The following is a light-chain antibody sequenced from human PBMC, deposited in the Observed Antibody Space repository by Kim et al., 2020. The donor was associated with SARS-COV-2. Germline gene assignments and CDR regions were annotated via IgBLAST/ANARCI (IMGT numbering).Light chain of an antibody. CDR2: GNS. V-gene: IGLV3-19*01. CDR3: HSRDSSRKHHWL. Sequence: SSELTQDPAVSVALGQTVRITCQGDSLRSYYASWYQQKPGQAPVLVIYGNSNRASGIPDRFSGSSSGNTASLTITGAQAEDEAVYYCHSRDSSRKHHWLFGPGTKVTVL. J-gene: IGLJ1*01. CDR1: SLRSYY.